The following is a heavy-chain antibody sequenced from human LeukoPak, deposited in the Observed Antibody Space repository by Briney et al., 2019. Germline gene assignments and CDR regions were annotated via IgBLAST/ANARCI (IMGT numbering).Heavy chain of an antibody. CDR1: GFTVSSNY. J-gene: IGHJ6*03. CDR2: IGGSGSST. D-gene: IGHD6-13*01. Sequence: QPGGSLRLSCAASGFTVSSNYMSWVRQAPGKGLEWVSAIGGSGSSTFYADSVKGRFTVSRDNSKNTLYLQMDSLRVEDTAVYYCVRDPSYGSSWYYYMDVWGKGTTVTVSS. CDR3: VRDPSYGSSWYYYMDV. V-gene: IGHV3-23*01.